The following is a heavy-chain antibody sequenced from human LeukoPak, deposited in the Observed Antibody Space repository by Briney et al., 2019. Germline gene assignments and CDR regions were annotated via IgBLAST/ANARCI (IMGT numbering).Heavy chain of an antibody. D-gene: IGHD2/OR15-2a*01. CDR1: GFVFSIYT. CDR3: VKDFGRVRGTPDS. J-gene: IGHJ4*02. CDR2: ISGSGNGGSI. Sequence: PGGSLRLSRSASGFVFSIYTMYWVRQAPGKGPEYVSTISGSGNGGSIYYADSVKGRFTISRDDSKSIVYLQMNGLRSEDTAVYYCVKDFGRVRGTPDSWGQGTLVTVSS. V-gene: IGHV3-64D*06.